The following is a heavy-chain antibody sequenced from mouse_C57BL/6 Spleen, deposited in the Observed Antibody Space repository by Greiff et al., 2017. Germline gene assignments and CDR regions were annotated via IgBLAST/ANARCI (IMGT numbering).Heavy chain of an antibody. CDR1: GYAFSSYW. CDR3: ARSEGNWYFDG. Sequence: QVQLQPSGSELVKPGASVKISCKASGYAFSSYWMNWVKQRPGEGLEWIGQIYPGDGGTNYNEKFNGKATLTGDKSSSTAYMQLSRLTSEDSAVYYCARSEGNWYFDGWGTGTTVTVS. CDR2: IYPGDGGT. J-gene: IGHJ1*03. V-gene: IGHV1-80*01.